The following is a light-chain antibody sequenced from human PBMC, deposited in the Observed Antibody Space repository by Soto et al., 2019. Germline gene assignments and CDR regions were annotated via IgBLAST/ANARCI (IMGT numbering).Light chain of an antibody. CDR2: DAS. Sequence: EIVLTQSPATLSLSPGERATISCGASQSVSSSYLAWYQQKPGLAPRLLIYDASSRATGIPDRFSGSGSGTDFTLTISRLEPEDFAVYYCQQYGSSLPVTFGQGTRLEIK. CDR3: QQYGSSLPVT. CDR1: QSVSSSY. J-gene: IGKJ5*01. V-gene: IGKV3D-20*01.